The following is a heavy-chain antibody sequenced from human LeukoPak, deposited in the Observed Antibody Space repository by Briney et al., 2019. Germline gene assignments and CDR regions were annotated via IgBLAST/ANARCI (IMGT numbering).Heavy chain of an antibody. CDR2: IIPMFGTP. Sequence: GASVKVSCKASAGTFRSYAMRWVRQAPGQGLEWMGAIIPMFGTPNYAQKFQGRVTITADESTRTAYMELRSLRSEDTALYYCTRAVVVAGITYYYHAMDVWGPGTTVTVSS. J-gene: IGHJ6*02. V-gene: IGHV1-69*13. CDR3: TRAVVVAGITYYYHAMDV. D-gene: IGHD2-15*01. CDR1: AGTFRSYA.